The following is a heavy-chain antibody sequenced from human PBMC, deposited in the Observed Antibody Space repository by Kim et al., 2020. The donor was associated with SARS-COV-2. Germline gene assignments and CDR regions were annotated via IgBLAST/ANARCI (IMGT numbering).Heavy chain of an antibody. CDR1: GFTVSNNY. D-gene: IGHD1-26*01. V-gene: IGHV3-53*01. CDR2: IYSGGST. Sequence: GGSLRLSCAASGFTVSNNYMIWVRQAPGKGLEWVSLIYSGGSTYYADSVKGRFTISRDSSKNTLFLQMNSLTVEDTAMYYCGRNVGPWGQGTTVTVSS. J-gene: IGHJ6*02. CDR3: GRNVGP.